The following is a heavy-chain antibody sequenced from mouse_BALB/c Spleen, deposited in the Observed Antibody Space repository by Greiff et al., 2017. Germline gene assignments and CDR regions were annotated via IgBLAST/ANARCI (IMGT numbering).Heavy chain of an antibody. CDR3: GREKDDYEYFDY. CDR1: GYTFTSYF. Sequence: EVQLQQPGAELVRPGASVKLSCKASGYTFTSYFMNWVKQSHGKSLEWIGRINPYNGDTFYNQKFKGKATLTVDKSSSTAHMELLSLTSEDSAVYYCGREKDDYEYFDYWGQGTTLTVSS. J-gene: IGHJ2*01. CDR2: INPYNGDT. V-gene: IGHV1-37*01. D-gene: IGHD2-4*01.